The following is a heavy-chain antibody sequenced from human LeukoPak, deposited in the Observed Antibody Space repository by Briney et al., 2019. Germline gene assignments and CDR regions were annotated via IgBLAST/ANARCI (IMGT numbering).Heavy chain of an antibody. Sequence: GGSLRLSCAASGFTFSSFTMHWVRQAPGKGLEWVAVISYDGSSKYYADSIKGRFIISRDNSNDTLYLQMNSLRVEDTAVYYCAKGTIITVTPPVHWGQGTLVTVSS. D-gene: IGHD4-17*01. CDR2: ISYDGSSK. V-gene: IGHV3-30*18. J-gene: IGHJ4*02. CDR3: AKGTIITVTPPVH. CDR1: GFTFSSFT.